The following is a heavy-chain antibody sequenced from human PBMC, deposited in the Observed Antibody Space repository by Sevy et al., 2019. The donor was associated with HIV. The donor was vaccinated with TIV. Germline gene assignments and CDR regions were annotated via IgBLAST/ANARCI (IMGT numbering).Heavy chain of an antibody. D-gene: IGHD4-4*01. V-gene: IGHV3-30*18. CDR2: ISYDGSNK. J-gene: IGHJ4*02. CDR1: GFTFSSYG. CDR3: AKAGLTTLDY. Sequence: GGSLRLSCAASGFTFSSYGMHWVRQAPGKGLEWVAVISYDGSNKYYADSVKGRFTISRDNSKNTLYLQMNSLRAEDTAVYYCAKAGLTTLDYWGQGTLVTVSP.